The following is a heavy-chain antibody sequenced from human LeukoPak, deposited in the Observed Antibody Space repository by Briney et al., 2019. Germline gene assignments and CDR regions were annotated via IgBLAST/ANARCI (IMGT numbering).Heavy chain of an antibody. V-gene: IGHV4-31*03. CDR2: IYYSGST. CDR1: GGSISSGGYY. Sequence: SETLSLTCTVSGGSISSGGYYWSWIRQHPGKGLEWIGYIYYSGSTYYNLSLKSRVTISVDTSKNQFSLKLSSVTAADTAVYYCARDHAGLTIFDYWGQGTLVTVSS. CDR3: ARDHAGLTIFDY. J-gene: IGHJ4*02. D-gene: IGHD3-3*01.